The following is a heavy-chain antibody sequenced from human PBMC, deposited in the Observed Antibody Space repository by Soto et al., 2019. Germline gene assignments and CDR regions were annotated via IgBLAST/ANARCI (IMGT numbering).Heavy chain of an antibody. CDR3: ARKGVATISEVYYYYYGMDV. D-gene: IGHD5-12*01. CDR1: GFTFSDYY. V-gene: IGHV3-11*01. J-gene: IGHJ6*02. Sequence: VGSLRLSYTASGFTFSDYYMSWIRQAPGKGLECVSYISSSGSTIYYADSVKGRFTISRDNAKNSLYLQMNSLRAEDTAVYYCARKGVATISEVYYYYYGMDVWGQGTTVTVSS. CDR2: ISSSGSTI.